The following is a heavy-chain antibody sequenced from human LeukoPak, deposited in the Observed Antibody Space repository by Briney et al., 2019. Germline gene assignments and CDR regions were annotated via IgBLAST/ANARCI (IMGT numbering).Heavy chain of an antibody. CDR2: ISSSSSYI. D-gene: IGHD6-19*01. Sequence: GGSLRLSCAASGFTFSSYSMNWVRQAPGKGLEWVSSISSSSSYIYYADSVKGRFTTSRDNAKNSLYLQMNSLRAEDTAVYYCARAVSGWPPRDYWGQGTLVTVSS. CDR3: ARAVSGWPPRDY. J-gene: IGHJ4*02. V-gene: IGHV3-21*01. CDR1: GFTFSSYS.